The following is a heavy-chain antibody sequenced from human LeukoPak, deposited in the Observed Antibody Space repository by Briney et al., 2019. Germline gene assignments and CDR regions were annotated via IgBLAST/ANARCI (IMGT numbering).Heavy chain of an antibody. CDR2: IFTTGST. D-gene: IGHD2-8*02. J-gene: IGHJ4*02. CDR3: ARGAGGSHHYFVY. CDR1: GGSISSYD. Sequence: SETLSLTCAVSGGSISSYDWSWIRQPAGKGLEWIGRIFTTGSTNYDPSLQSRVTMSIDTSKNQFSLKLRSVTAADTAVYYCARGAGGSHHYFVYWGQGTLVTVSS. V-gene: IGHV4-4*07.